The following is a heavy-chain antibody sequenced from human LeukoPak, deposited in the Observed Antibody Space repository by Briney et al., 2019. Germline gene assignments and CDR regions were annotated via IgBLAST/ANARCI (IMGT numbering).Heavy chain of an antibody. CDR3: ARSDGSGSYGGAFDI. Sequence: GESLRISCKGSGYLFTSYWIAWVRQIPGKGLEWMGIIYPVDSDTSYSPSFQGQVTMSADKSISTAYLQWSSLKASDTAMYYCARSDGSGSYGGAFDIWGQGTMVTVSS. J-gene: IGHJ3*02. CDR2: IYPVDSDT. V-gene: IGHV5-51*01. CDR1: GYLFTSYW. D-gene: IGHD3-10*01.